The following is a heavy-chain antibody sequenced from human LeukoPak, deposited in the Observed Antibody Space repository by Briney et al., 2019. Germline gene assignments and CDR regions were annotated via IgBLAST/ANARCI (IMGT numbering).Heavy chain of an antibody. D-gene: IGHD5-18*01. CDR2: INHSGST. J-gene: IGHJ6*02. V-gene: IGHV4-34*01. CDR1: GGSFSGYY. CDR3: ARGSRRGYSYGYGMDV. Sequence: MSSETLSLTCAVYGGSFSGYYWSWIRQPPGKGLEWIGEINHSGSTNYNPSLKSRVTISVDTSKNQFSLKLSSVTAADTAVYYCARGSRRGYSYGYGMDVWGQGTTVTVSS.